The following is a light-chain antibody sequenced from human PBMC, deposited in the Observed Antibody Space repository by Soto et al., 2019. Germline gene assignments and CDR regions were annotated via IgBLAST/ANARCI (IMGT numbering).Light chain of an antibody. CDR1: QSIGDS. V-gene: IGKV3-15*01. CDR2: RAS. J-gene: IGKJ5*01. Sequence: VLVQWPATLSDIPGESAILSCRASQSIGDSIAWYQQKPGQAPRLLIYRASTRATDTPARFSGSGSGTDFTLTISSLQSEDLAVSSCQPFHNWPIPFGHGTRLDIK. CDR3: QPFHNWPIP.